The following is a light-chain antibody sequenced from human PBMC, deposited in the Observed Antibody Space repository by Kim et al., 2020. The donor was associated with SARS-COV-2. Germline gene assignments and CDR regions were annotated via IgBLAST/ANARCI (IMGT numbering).Light chain of an antibody. Sequence: DIQMTQSPSTLSASVGDRVTITCRASQNINNWLALYQQKPGKAPKLLIYEAISLQSGVPSRFTGSGFGTEFTLTISSLQPDDFATYYCQQYNSYWTFGQGTKVDIK. V-gene: IGKV1-5*03. J-gene: IGKJ1*01. CDR2: EAI. CDR3: QQYNSYWT. CDR1: QNINNW.